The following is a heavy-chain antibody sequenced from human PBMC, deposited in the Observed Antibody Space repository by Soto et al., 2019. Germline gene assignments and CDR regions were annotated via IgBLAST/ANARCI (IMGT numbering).Heavy chain of an antibody. V-gene: IGHV3-30*03. J-gene: IGHJ4*02. CDR2: VSSDGRNA. CDR1: GFPFSRYA. Sequence: QVQLVESGGGRVQPGRSLRLSCAASGFPFSRYAMHWVRQAPGKGLEWVAVVSSDGRNAYYGDSVKGRFTISRDNSKTTLYLQLSSLTMEDTALYYCARPFYYDGSGYLEYWGQGTLLTVSS. D-gene: IGHD3-22*01. CDR3: ARPFYYDGSGYLEY.